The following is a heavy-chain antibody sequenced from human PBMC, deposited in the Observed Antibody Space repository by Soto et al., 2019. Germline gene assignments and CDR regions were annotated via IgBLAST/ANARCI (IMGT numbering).Heavy chain of an antibody. Sequence: PGGSLRLSCAASGFTFSSYAMSWVRQAPGKGLEWVSAISGSGGSTYYADSVKGRFTISRDNSKNTLYLQMNSLRAEDTAVYYCAKVPYSSSWYSAGDYYYGMDVWGQGTTVTVSS. J-gene: IGHJ6*02. CDR2: ISGSGGST. V-gene: IGHV3-23*01. CDR3: AKVPYSSSWYSAGDYYYGMDV. D-gene: IGHD6-13*01. CDR1: GFTFSSYA.